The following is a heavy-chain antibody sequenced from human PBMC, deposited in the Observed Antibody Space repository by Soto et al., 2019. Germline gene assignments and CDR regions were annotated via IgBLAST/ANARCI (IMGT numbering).Heavy chain of an antibody. CDR2: ISHDGSNK. D-gene: IGHD2-15*01. J-gene: IGHJ4*02. V-gene: IGHV3-30*18. CDR3: AKDSGRGSADYYFDY. Sequence: QVQLVESGGGVVQPGRSLRLSCAASGFTFSNYGMHWVRQAPGKGLEWVAVISHDGSNKHYADSVKGRFTISRDNSKNTLYLEMNSLRAEDTAVYYCAKDSGRGSADYYFDYWGQGTLVTVSS. CDR1: GFTFSNYG.